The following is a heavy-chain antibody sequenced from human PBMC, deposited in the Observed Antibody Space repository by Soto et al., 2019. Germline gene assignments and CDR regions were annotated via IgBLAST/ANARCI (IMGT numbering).Heavy chain of an antibody. J-gene: IGHJ5*02. V-gene: IGHV1-69*08. CDR1: GGTFSSYT. D-gene: IGHD3-10*01. CDR2: IIPILGIA. Sequence: QVQLVQSGAEVKKPGSSVKVSCKASGGTFSSYTISWVRQAPGQGREWMGRIIPILGIANYAQKFQGRVTITADKSTSTAYMELSSLRSEDTAVYYCARDYYGSGKKGRWFDPWGQGTLVTVSS. CDR3: ARDYYGSGKKGRWFDP.